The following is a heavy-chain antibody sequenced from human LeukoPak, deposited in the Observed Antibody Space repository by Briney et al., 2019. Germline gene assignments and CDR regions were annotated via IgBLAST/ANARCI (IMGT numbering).Heavy chain of an antibody. CDR2: ISRNGGRT. CDR1: GYTFTGYY. Sequence: SCKASGYTFTGYYMHWVRQAPGKGLEYVSAISRNGGRTYYVDSVKGRFTISRDNSKNTLYLQMSSLRAEDTAVYYCVKDLPSGGGVDYWGQGTLVTVSS. J-gene: IGHJ4*02. CDR3: VKDLPSGGGVDY. D-gene: IGHD3-10*01. V-gene: IGHV3-64D*06.